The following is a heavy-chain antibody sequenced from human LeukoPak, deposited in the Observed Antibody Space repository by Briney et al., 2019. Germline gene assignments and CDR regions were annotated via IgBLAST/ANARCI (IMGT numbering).Heavy chain of an antibody. V-gene: IGHV3-7*04. CDR3: ARYRGSGCFDP. CDR1: GFTFNNYW. Sequence: GGSLILSCAASGFTFNNYWMTWVRQAPGKGLEWVANIKQDGSDKYYGDSVKGRFTISRDNAENSLYLQMNSLRAEDTAVYFCARYRGSGCFDPWGQGTLVTVSS. D-gene: IGHD2-15*01. J-gene: IGHJ5*02. CDR2: IKQDGSDK.